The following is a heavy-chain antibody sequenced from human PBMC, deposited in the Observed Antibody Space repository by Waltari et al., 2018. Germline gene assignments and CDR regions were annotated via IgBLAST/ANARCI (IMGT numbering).Heavy chain of an antibody. CDR1: GFSLSTHGMC. CDR3: ARIRLGYTTNGMNYYGMDV. J-gene: IGHJ6*02. CDR2: IDWDDEK. V-gene: IGHV2-70*15. D-gene: IGHD6-13*01. Sequence: QVTLRESGPALVKPTQTLTLTCTFSGFSLSTHGMCVSWIRQPPGKALEWLARIDWDDEKYYSTSLQTRLTIAKYTSQNQVVLIMTNMDPVDTATYYCARIRLGYTTNGMNYYGMDVWGQGTTVAVSS.